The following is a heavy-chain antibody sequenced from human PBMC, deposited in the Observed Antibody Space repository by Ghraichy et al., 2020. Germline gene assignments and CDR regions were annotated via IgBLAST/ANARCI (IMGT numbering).Heavy chain of an antibody. CDR1: GGSISSGDYY. J-gene: IGHJ5*02. Sequence: SLNISCTVSGGSISSGDYYWSWIRQPPGKGLEWIGYIYYSGSTYYNPSLKSRVTISVDTSKNQFSLKLSSVTAADTAVYYCARVPGLAAAGTFDPWGQGTLVTVSS. CDR3: ARVPGLAAAGTFDP. V-gene: IGHV4-30-4*01. D-gene: IGHD6-13*01. CDR2: IYYSGST.